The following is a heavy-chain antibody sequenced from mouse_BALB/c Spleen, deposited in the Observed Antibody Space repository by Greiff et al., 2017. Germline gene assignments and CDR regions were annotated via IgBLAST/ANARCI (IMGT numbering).Heavy chain of an antibody. CDR2: ISCYNGAT. D-gene: IGHD2-2*01. CDR1: GYSFTGYY. Sequence: LVKTGASVKISCKASGYSFTGYYMHWVKQSHGKSLEWIGYISCYNGATSYNQKFKGKATFTVDTSSSTAYMQFNSLTSEDSAVYYCAREDGYGTYAMDYWGQGTSVTVSS. J-gene: IGHJ4*01. V-gene: IGHV1S34*01. CDR3: AREDGYGTYAMDY.